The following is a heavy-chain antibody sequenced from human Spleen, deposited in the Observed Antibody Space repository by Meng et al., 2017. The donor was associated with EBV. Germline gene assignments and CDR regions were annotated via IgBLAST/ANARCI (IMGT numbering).Heavy chain of an antibody. V-gene: IGHV4-61*08. D-gene: IGHD2-2*01. CDR3: ARSSYYWYFDL. CDR1: GGSVSSGDYY. Sequence: QLELRESGPGQVKPSETLSLTCTVSGGSVSSGDYYWSWIRQPPGKRLEWIGYIYYSGSTNYNPSLKSRVTISVDTSKNQFSLKLSSVTAADTAVYYCARSSYYWYFDLWGRGTLVTVSS. J-gene: IGHJ2*01. CDR2: IYYSGST.